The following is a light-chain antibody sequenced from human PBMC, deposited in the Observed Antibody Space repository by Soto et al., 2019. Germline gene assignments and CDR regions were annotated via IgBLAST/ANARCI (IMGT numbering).Light chain of an antibody. CDR3: QQYHNLWT. Sequence: VMRPSPATLSVSPGERATLSCTASHYVYRDVAWFQQRPGQAPRLLIYRASTRATGTPARFSGSGSGTEFTLTITSLQSEDFALYYCQQYHNLWTFGQGTKVDIK. CDR2: RAS. J-gene: IGKJ1*01. CDR1: HYVYRD. V-gene: IGKV3-15*01.